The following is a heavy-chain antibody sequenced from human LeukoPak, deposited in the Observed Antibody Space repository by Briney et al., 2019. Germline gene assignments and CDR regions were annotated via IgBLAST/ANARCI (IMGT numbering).Heavy chain of an antibody. J-gene: IGHJ4*02. D-gene: IGHD2-2*01. CDR2: ISAYNGNT. V-gene: IGHV1-18*01. CDR1: GYTFTSYG. CDR3: AQAHLACSSCPTFDY. Sequence: EASVKVSCKASGYTFTSYGISWVRQAPGQGLEWMGWISAYNGNTNYAQKLQGRVTMTTDTSTSTAYMELRSVRSYDTAVYYCAQAHLACSSCPTFDYWGQGTLVTVSS.